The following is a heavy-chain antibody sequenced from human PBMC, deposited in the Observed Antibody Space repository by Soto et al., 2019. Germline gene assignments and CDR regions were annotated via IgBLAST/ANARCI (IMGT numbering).Heavy chain of an antibody. Sequence: QVQLVESGGGVVQPGRSLRLSCAASGFSFSTYGMHWVRQAPGKGLEWLALIYFDGSNKYYADSVKGRFTISRDNSKNTLYLQMSSLRAEDTAVYYCARVGGTVTSDYWAQGTLVTVSS. J-gene: IGHJ4*02. CDR3: ARVGGTVTSDY. CDR1: GFSFSTYG. V-gene: IGHV3-33*01. CDR2: IYFDGSNK. D-gene: IGHD4-17*01.